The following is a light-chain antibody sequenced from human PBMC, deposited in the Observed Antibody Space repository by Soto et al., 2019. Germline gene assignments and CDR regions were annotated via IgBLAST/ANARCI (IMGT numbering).Light chain of an antibody. J-gene: IGLJ1*01. Sequence: QSALTQPPSVSGAPGQRVTISCTGSSSNIGAGYDVHWYQQLPGTAPKLLIYGNSNRPSGVPDRFSGSKSGTSASLAITGLQAEDEADYYCQSYDSSYVFGTGTKVTVL. CDR3: QSYDSSYV. V-gene: IGLV1-40*01. CDR2: GNS. CDR1: SSNIGAGYD.